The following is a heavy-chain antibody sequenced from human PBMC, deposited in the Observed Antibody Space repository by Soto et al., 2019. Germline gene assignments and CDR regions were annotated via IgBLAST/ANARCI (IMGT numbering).Heavy chain of an antibody. CDR1: GGSFSGYY. V-gene: IGHV4-34*01. CDR3: ARDRANCSSTSCYVSSVDY. J-gene: IGHJ4*02. D-gene: IGHD2-2*01. CDR2: INHSGST. Sequence: SETLSLTCAVYGGSFSGYYWSWIRQPPGKGLEWIGEINHSGSTNYNPSLKSRVTISVDTSKNQFSLKLSSVTAADTAVYYCARDRANCSSTSCYVSSVDYWGQGTLVTVSS.